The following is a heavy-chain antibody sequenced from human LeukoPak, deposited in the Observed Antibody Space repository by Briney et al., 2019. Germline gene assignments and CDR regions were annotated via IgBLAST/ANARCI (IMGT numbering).Heavy chain of an antibody. CDR1: GGSFSGYY. CDR2: INHSGST. D-gene: IGHD3-16*01. CDR3: ARSRRGSYGKPFGY. Sequence: PSETLSLTCAVYGGSFSGYYWSWIRQPPGKGLEWIGEINHSGSTNYNPSLKSRVTISVDTSKNQFSLKLSSVTAADTAVYYCARSRRGSYGKPFGYWGQGTLVTVSS. J-gene: IGHJ4*02. V-gene: IGHV4-34*01.